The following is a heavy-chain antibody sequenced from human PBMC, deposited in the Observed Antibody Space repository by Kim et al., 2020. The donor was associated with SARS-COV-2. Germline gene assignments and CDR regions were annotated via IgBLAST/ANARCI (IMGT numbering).Heavy chain of an antibody. V-gene: IGHV3-11*05. J-gene: IGHJ4*02. CDR3: ARDHYYDSSGYYGEHYFDY. D-gene: IGHD3-22*01. Sequence: GGSLRLSCAASGFTFSDYYMSWIRQAPGKGLEWVSYISSSSSYTNYADFVKGRFTISRDNAKNSLYLQMNSLRAEDTAVYYCARDHYYDSSGYYGEHYFDYWGQGTLVTVSS. CDR1: GFTFSDYY. CDR2: ISSSSSYT.